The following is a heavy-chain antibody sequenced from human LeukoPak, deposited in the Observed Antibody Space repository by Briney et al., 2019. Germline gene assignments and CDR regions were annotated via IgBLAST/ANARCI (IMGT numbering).Heavy chain of an antibody. Sequence: GGTLRLSCAASGFTFSSYGMSWVRQAPGKGLEWVSSISSSSSYIYYADSVKGRFTISRDNAKNSLYLQMNSLRAEDTAVYYCARQLVPNLWFGELTNDYWGQGTLVTVSS. CDR1: GFTFSSYG. CDR3: ARQLVPNLWFGELTNDY. D-gene: IGHD3-10*01. V-gene: IGHV3-21*01. CDR2: ISSSSSYI. J-gene: IGHJ4*02.